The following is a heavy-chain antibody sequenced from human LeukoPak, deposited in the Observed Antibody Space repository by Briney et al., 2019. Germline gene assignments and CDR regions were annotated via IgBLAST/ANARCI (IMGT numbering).Heavy chain of an antibody. D-gene: IGHD2/OR15-2a*01. J-gene: IGHJ4*02. V-gene: IGHV1-2*02. CDR2: INPNSGGT. Sequence: ASVKVSCKASGYTFTGYYMHWARQAPGQGLEWMGWINPNSGGTNYAQKFQGRVTMTRDTSISTAYMELSRLRSDDTAVYYYARVYVGRKNNDYWGQGTLVTVSS. CDR3: ARVYVGRKNNDY. CDR1: GYTFTGYY.